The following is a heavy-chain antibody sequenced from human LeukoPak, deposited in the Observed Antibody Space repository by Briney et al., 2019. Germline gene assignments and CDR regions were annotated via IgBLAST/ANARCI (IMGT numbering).Heavy chain of an antibody. CDR2: ISSSSSYI. J-gene: IGHJ6*03. CDR1: GFTFSSYS. Sequence: GGSLRLSCAASGFTFSSYSMNWVRQAPGKGLEWVSSISSSSSYIYYADSVKGRFTISRDNAKNSLYLQMNSLRAEDTAVYYCAKDLAARMHCDYYYYCMDVWGKGTTVTVSS. CDR3: AKDLAARMHCDYYYYCMDV. V-gene: IGHV3-21*04. D-gene: IGHD6-6*01.